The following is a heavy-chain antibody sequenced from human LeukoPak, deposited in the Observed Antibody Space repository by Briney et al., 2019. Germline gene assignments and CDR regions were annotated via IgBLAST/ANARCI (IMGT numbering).Heavy chain of an antibody. CDR3: AREARTHYYDSSGYPSADY. CDR2: IYYSGST. J-gene: IGHJ4*02. CDR1: GGSISSGDYY. V-gene: IGHV4-30-4*01. Sequence: PSQTLSLTCTVSGGSISSGDYYWSWIRQPPGKGLEWIGYIYYSGSTYYNPSLKSRVTISVDTSKNQFSLKLSSVTAADTAVYYCAREARTHYYDSSGYPSADYWGQGTLVTVSP. D-gene: IGHD3-22*01.